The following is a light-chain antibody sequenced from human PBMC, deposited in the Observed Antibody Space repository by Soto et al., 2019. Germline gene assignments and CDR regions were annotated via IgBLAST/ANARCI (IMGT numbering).Light chain of an antibody. V-gene: IGKV3D-20*01. CDR2: DAS. Sequence: EIVLTQSPATLSLSPGERATLSCGASQSVSSSYLAWYQQKPGLAPRLLMYDASSRATGIPDRFSGSVSGTDFTLTISRLEPEDFAVYYCRQYGSSPYTFGQGTKLEIK. J-gene: IGKJ2*01. CDR1: QSVSSSY. CDR3: RQYGSSPYT.